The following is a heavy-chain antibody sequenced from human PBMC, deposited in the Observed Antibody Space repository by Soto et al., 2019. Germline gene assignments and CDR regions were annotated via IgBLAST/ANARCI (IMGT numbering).Heavy chain of an antibody. CDR2: IDGSGATT. CDR3: AKNSGWFDS. D-gene: IGHD3-10*01. Sequence: EVQVLESGGGLVQPGGSLRLSCAASGFTFSSNDMTWVRQAPGKGLEWVSTIDGSGATTYYADFVEGRFTVSRDNSKNTVYCQMNNSGADVTALYYCAKNSGWFDSWGQGTLVTVSS. V-gene: IGHV3-23*01. J-gene: IGHJ5*01. CDR1: GFTFSSND.